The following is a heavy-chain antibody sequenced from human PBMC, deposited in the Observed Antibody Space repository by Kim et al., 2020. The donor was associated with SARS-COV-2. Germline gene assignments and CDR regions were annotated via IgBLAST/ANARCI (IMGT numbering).Heavy chain of an antibody. D-gene: IGHD3-22*01. Sequence: QKFQGGITITSDTSASTAYMELSSLRSEDTAVYYCARTCTVITDPGYDYWGQGTLVTVSS. J-gene: IGHJ4*02. CDR3: ARTCTVITDPGYDY. V-gene: IGHV1-3*01.